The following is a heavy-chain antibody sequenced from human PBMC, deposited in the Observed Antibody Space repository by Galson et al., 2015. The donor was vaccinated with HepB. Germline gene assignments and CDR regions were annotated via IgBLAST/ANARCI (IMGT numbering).Heavy chain of an antibody. CDR3: SRGFDY. J-gene: IGHJ4*02. Sequence: SLKVSCKASGLTFTAYYLHWWRQPPGQGREWIGWINPTDGGTSYARNFQGRVTMTRDTSITTAYMELNSLTSDDTAMFFCSRGFDYWGQGTRVAVSS. CDR1: GLTFTAYY. V-gene: IGHV1-2*02. CDR2: INPTDGGT.